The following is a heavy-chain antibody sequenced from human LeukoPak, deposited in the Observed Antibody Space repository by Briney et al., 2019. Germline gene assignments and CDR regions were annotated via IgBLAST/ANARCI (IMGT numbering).Heavy chain of an antibody. V-gene: IGHV3-33*05. Sequence: GRSLRLSCAASGLTFRSYGMHWVRQAPGKGLEWVAVISYDGSNKYYADSVKGRFTISRDNSKNTLYLQMNSLRAEDTAVYYCAKDRLTTVTYGFDIWGQGTMVTVSS. CDR3: AKDRLTTVTYGFDI. D-gene: IGHD4-17*01. J-gene: IGHJ3*02. CDR1: GLTFRSYG. CDR2: ISYDGSNK.